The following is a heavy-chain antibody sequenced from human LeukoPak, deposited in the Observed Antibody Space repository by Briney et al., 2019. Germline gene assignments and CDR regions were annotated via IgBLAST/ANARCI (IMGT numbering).Heavy chain of an antibody. Sequence: SETLSLTCTVSGDSISTSAYYWSWIRQRPGTGLEWIAYIHYIGNAYSNPSLESRVTMSVDTSSNQFSLNVASVTAADTAVYYCARVRDDYFFNCWGQGILVTVSS. J-gene: IGHJ4*02. D-gene: IGHD3-3*01. V-gene: IGHV4-31*03. CDR1: GDSISTSAYY. CDR2: IHYIGNA. CDR3: ARVRDDYFFNC.